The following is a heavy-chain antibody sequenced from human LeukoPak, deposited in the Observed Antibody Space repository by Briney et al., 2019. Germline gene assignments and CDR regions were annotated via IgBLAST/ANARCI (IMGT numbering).Heavy chain of an antibody. V-gene: IGHV3-7*01. J-gene: IGHJ1*01. CDR2: IMGDAIEK. CDR3: ARDPGYYDSSGYFPAYFQH. CDR1: GFTFSNYW. D-gene: IGHD3-22*01. Sequence: GGSLRLSCAATGFTFSNYWMSWVRQAPGKGLEWVANIMGDAIEKNHLDSVKGRFTISRDNAKNSLYLQMNSLRAEDTAVYYCARDPGYYDSSGYFPAYFQHWGQGTLVTV.